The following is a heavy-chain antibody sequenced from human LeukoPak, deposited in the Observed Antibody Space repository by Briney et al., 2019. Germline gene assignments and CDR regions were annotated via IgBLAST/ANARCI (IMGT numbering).Heavy chain of an antibody. D-gene: IGHD1-26*01. CDR2: LSTTGSNT. V-gene: IGHV3-11*01. CDR1: GFTFSNYY. CDR3: AREVGGSQYPPYYYYYALDV. J-gene: IGHJ6*02. Sequence: GGSLRLSCVASGFTFSNYYMTWIRQAPGKGLEWVSYLSTTGSNTYYGDSVKGRFTISRDNAKNSLYLQMNSLRADDTAVYYCAREVGGSQYPPYYYYYALDVWGQGTTVTV.